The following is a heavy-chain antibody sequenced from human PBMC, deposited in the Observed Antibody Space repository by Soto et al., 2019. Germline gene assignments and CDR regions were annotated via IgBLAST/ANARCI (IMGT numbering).Heavy chain of an antibody. Sequence: ASVKVSCKASGYTFTSYGISWVRQAPGQGLEWMGWISAYNGNTNYAQKFQGRVTITADESTSTAYMELSSLRSEDTAVYYCASEAYYDILTGSFDYWGQGTLVTVSS. CDR3: ASEAYYDILTGSFDY. D-gene: IGHD3-9*01. CDR1: GYTFTSYG. CDR2: ISAYNGNT. V-gene: IGHV1-18*01. J-gene: IGHJ4*02.